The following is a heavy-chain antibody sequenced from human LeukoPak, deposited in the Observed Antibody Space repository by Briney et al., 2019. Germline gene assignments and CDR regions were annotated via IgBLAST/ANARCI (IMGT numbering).Heavy chain of an antibody. Sequence: SETLSLTCTVSGGSISSYYWSWIRQPPGKGLEWIGCIYYSGSTNYNPSFKSRVTISVDTSKNQFSLKLSSVTAADTAVYYCARVMFSMVRGVIIIWFDPWGQGTLVTVSS. V-gene: IGHV4-59*01. J-gene: IGHJ5*02. CDR3: ARVMFSMVRGVIIIWFDP. CDR2: IYYSGST. CDR1: GGSISSYY. D-gene: IGHD3-10*01.